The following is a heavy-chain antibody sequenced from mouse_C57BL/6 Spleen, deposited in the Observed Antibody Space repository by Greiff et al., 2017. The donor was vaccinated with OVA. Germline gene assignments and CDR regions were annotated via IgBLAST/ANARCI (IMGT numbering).Heavy chain of an antibody. CDR3: ARMGDYDGYFDV. V-gene: IGHV2-2*01. CDR1: GFSLTSYG. D-gene: IGHD2-4*01. J-gene: IGHJ1*03. CDR2: IWSGGST. Sequence: QVQLKQSGPGLVQPSQSLSITCTVSGFSLTSYGVHWVRQSPGKGLEWLGVIWSGGSTDYNAAFISRLSISKDNSKSQVFFKMNSLQADDTAIYYCARMGDYDGYFDVWGTGTTVTVSS.